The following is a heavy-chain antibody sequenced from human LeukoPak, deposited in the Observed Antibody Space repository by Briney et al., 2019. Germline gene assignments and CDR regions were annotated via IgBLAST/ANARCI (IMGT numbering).Heavy chain of an antibody. V-gene: IGHV4-39*01. D-gene: IGHD1-7*01. J-gene: IGHJ4*02. CDR3: ASLTVGTGTSFDY. Sequence: PSETLSLTCTVSGGSISSSNYFWRWIRQPPGKGLEWIGSIYYSGSTYYNPSLKSRVTISVETSKIQFSLKLSSVTAADTAVYYCASLTVGTGTSFDYWGQGTLVTASS. CDR2: IYYSGST. CDR1: GGSISSSNYF.